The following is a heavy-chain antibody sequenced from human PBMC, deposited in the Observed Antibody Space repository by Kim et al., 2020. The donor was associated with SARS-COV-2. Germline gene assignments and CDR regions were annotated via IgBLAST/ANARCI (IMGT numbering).Heavy chain of an antibody. V-gene: IGHV4-59*08. CDR3: ASSSSSYYYDSSGYYPDY. CDR2: IYYSGST. Sequence: SETLSLTCTVSGGSISSYYWSWIRQPPGKGLEWIGYIYYSGSTNYNPSLKSRVTISVDTSKNQFSLKLSSVTAADTAVYYCASSSSSYYYDSSGYYPDYWGQGTLVTVSS. J-gene: IGHJ4*01. CDR1: GGSISSYY. D-gene: IGHD3-22*01.